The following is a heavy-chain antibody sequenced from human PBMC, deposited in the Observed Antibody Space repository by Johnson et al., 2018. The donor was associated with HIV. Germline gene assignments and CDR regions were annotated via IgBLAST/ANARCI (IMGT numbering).Heavy chain of an antibody. V-gene: IGHV3-9*01. CDR2: ITCNSRGI. Sequence: VQLVESGGGLVQPGRSLRLSCAASEFTFDDYGMHWVRQAPGKGLEWVSTITCNSRGIGYAGSVKGRFTISRDNAKNSLYRQRNSLRAEATAVYYCAGDRDYDDSSGYYYEGHAFDIWGQGTMVTVSS. D-gene: IGHD3-22*01. CDR1: EFTFDDYG. J-gene: IGHJ3*02. CDR3: AGDRDYDDSSGYYYEGHAFDI.